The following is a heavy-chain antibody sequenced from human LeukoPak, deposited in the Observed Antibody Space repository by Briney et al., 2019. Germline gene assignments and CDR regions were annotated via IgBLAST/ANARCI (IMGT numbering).Heavy chain of an antibody. CDR1: GYTFTGYY. Sequence: ASVKVSCKASGYTFTGYYMHWVRQAPGQGLEWMGRINPNSGGTNYAQKFHGRVTMTMDTSISTAYMEMSRLRSDDAAVYYCARGIAAAGTVDGAFDIWGQGTMVTVSS. J-gene: IGHJ3*02. CDR2: INPNSGGT. D-gene: IGHD6-13*01. V-gene: IGHV1-2*06. CDR3: ARGIAAAGTVDGAFDI.